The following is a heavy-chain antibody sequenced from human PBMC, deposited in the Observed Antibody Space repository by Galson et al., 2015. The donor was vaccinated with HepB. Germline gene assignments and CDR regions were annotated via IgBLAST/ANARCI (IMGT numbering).Heavy chain of an antibody. J-gene: IGHJ3*02. V-gene: IGHV3-23*01. CDR3: AKEGPLPHPVVSAPGYAFDI. D-gene: IGHD4-23*01. CDR2: ISGSGGST. Sequence: SLRLSCAASGFTFSSYAMSWVRQAPGKGLEWVSAISGSGGSTYYADSVKGRFTISRDNSKNTLYLQMNSLRAEDTAVYYCAKEGPLPHPVVSAPGYAFDIWGQGTMVTVSS. CDR1: GFTFSSYA.